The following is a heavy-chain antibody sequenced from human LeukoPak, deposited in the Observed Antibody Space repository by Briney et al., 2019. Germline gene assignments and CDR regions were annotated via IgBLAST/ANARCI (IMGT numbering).Heavy chain of an antibody. Sequence: GASVKVSCKASGYTFTSYGISWVRQAPGQGLEWMGWISAYNGNTNYAQKLQGRVTMTTDTSTSTAYMELRSLRSDDTAVYYCARGGDIVVVVAADFFSLDYWGQGTLVTVSS. CDR2: ISAYNGNT. D-gene: IGHD2-15*01. J-gene: IGHJ4*02. CDR1: GYTFTSYG. V-gene: IGHV1-18*01. CDR3: ARGGDIVVVVAADFFSLDY.